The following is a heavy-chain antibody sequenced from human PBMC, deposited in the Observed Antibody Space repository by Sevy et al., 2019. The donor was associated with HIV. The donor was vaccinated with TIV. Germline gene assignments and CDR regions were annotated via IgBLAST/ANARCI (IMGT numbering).Heavy chain of an antibody. V-gene: IGHV4-59*01. CDR3: ARVRQLPLYYYYYGMDV. Sequence: SETLSLTCTVSGGSISSYYWSWIRQPPGKGLEWIGYIYYSGSTNYNPSLKSRVTISVDTSKNQFSLKLSSVTAADTAVYYCARVRQLPLYYYYYGMDVWGQRTTVTVSS. CDR2: IYYSGST. J-gene: IGHJ6*02. D-gene: IGHD2-2*01. CDR1: GGSISSYY.